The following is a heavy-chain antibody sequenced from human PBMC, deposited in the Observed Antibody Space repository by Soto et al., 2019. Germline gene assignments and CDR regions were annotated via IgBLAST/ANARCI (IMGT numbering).Heavy chain of an antibody. V-gene: IGHV5-51*01. J-gene: IGHJ6*02. CDR1: GYTFTNYW. CDR2: IYPGDSDT. Sequence: ESLKISCKGSGYTFTNYWIGWVRQMPGKGPEWMGIIYPGDSDTKYNPSFQGQVTISADKSITTTYLQWSSLKASDTAIYYCAASIFYYGMDVWGQGTTVTVSS. CDR3: AASIFYYGMDV.